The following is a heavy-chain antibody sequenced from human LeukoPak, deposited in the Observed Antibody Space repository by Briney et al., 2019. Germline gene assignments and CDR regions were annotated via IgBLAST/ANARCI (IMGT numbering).Heavy chain of an antibody. CDR1: GFTFSTYA. CDR3: ARGYCSSIECYTDY. V-gene: IGHV3-30*07. Sequence: PGGSLRLSCAASGFTFSTYAIHWVRQAPGKGLEWVAVISFDVKNKYYADSVKGRFTISRDNSKNTLYLQMNSLRAEDTAVYYCARGYCSSIECYTDYWGQGTLVTVSS. CDR2: ISFDVKNK. D-gene: IGHD2-2*02. J-gene: IGHJ4*02.